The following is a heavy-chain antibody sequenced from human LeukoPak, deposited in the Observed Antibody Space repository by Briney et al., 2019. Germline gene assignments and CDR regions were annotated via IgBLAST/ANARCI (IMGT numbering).Heavy chain of an antibody. CDR1: GFTFSDYY. CDR3: AKDLERTTVIGPTLDY. J-gene: IGHJ4*02. V-gene: IGHV3-11*04. D-gene: IGHD4-17*01. Sequence: PGGSLRLSCAASGFTFSDYYMSWIRQAPGKGLEWVSYISSSGSTIYYADSVKGRFTISRDNSKNTLYLQMNSLRAEDTAVYYCAKDLERTTVIGPTLDYWGQGTLVTVSS. CDR2: ISSSGSTI.